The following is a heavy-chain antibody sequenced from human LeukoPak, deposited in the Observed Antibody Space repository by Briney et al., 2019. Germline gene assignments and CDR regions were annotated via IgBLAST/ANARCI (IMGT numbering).Heavy chain of an antibody. D-gene: IGHD6-13*01. V-gene: IGHV3-9*01. J-gene: IGHJ4*02. CDR3: AGWYSSSWYYFDY. CDR1: GFTFDDYA. CDR2: ISWNSGTL. Sequence: GGSLRLSCAASGFTFDDYAMHWVRQAPGKGLEWVSGISWNSGTLGYADSVKGRFTISRDNAKNSLYLQMNSLRAEDTAVYYCAGWYSSSWYYFDYWGQGTLVTVSS.